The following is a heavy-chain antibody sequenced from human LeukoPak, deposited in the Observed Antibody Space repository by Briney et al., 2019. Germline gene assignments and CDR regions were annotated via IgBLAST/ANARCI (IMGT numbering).Heavy chain of an antibody. J-gene: IGHJ4*02. Sequence: SETLSLTCTVSGVSISSYYWSWIRQPPGKGLEWIGYIYYIGSTNYNPSLKSRVTTSVDTSKNQFSLKVNSVTAADTALYCCARLSDDGGLFDFWGQGTLVTVSS. V-gene: IGHV4-59*08. D-gene: IGHD3-16*01. CDR3: ARLSDDGGLFDF. CDR2: IYYIGST. CDR1: GVSISSYY.